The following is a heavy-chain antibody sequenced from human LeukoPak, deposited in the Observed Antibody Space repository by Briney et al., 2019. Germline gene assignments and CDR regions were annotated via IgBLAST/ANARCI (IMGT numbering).Heavy chain of an antibody. CDR2: ISYDGSNK. J-gene: IGHJ4*02. Sequence: GGSLRLSCAASGFTFSSYAMHWVRQAPGKGLEWVAVISYDGSNKYYADSVKGRFTISRDNSKNTLYLQMNSLRAEDTAVYYCARPHYDFWSGYYWGQGTLVTVSS. D-gene: IGHD3-3*01. V-gene: IGHV3-30-3*01. CDR3: ARPHYDFWSGYY. CDR1: GFTFSSYA.